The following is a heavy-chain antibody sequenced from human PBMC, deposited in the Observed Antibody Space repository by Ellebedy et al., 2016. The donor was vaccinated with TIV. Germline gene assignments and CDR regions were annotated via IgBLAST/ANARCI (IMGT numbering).Heavy chain of an antibody. J-gene: IGHJ6*04. V-gene: IGHV5-51*01. Sequence: PGGSLRLSCKASGYNFNTYWIAWVRQTPEKGLEWMGTIYPSDSDTRYSPSFQGQVPISALKSISTAYLQWSGLKASDTATSYCARRGAKCQGGNCDDQGGMDVWGNGTTVIVSS. CDR3: ARRGAKCQGGNCDDQGGMDV. CDR2: IYPSDSDT. CDR1: GYNFNTYW. D-gene: IGHD2-21*01.